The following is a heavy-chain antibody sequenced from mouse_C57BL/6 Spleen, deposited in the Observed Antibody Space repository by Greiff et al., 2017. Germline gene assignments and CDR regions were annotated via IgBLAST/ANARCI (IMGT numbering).Heavy chain of an antibody. Sequence: EVKLVESGGGLVQPGGSMKLSCAASGFTFSDAWMDWVRQSPEKGLEWVAEIRNKANNHATYYAESVKGRFTISRDDSKSSVYLQMSSLRDEDTGIYYCTRLNWENWYFDVWGTGTTVTVSS. CDR2: IRNKANNHAT. CDR3: TRLNWENWYFDV. D-gene: IGHD4-1*01. J-gene: IGHJ1*03. CDR1: GFTFSDAW. V-gene: IGHV6-6*01.